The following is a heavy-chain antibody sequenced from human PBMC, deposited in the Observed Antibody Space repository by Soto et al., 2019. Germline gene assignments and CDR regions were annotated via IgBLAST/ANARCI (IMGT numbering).Heavy chain of an antibody. D-gene: IGHD3-3*01. CDR2: INHSGST. CDR1: GGSFSGYY. Sequence: PSETLSLTCAVYGGSFSGYYWSWIRQPPGKGLEWIGEINHSGSTNYNPSLKSRVTISVDTSKNQFSLKLSSVTAADTAVYYCARRRRAIYDFWSGWGQGTLVTVSS. CDR3: ARRRRAIYDFWSG. J-gene: IGHJ4*02. V-gene: IGHV4-34*01.